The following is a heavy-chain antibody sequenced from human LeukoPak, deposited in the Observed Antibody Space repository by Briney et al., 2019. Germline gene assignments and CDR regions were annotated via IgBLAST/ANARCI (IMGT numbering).Heavy chain of an antibody. V-gene: IGHV3-53*01. D-gene: IGHD3-22*01. CDR2: IYLGGTI. Sequence: PGGSLRLSCAASGFTVSSNYMSWVRQAPGKGLEWVSVIYLGGTIYYADSVKGRFTISRDNSKNTLYLQMNSLRAEDTAVYYCARDSSSGFKNWGQGTLVTVSS. CDR3: ARDSSSGFKN. CDR1: GFTVSSNY. J-gene: IGHJ4*02.